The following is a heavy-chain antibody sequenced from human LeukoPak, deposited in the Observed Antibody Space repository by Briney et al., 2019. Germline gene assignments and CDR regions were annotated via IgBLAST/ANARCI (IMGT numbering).Heavy chain of an antibody. D-gene: IGHD1-14*01. CDR1: GFTFSNYE. V-gene: IGHV3-48*03. Sequence: PGGSLRLSCAASGFTFSNYEMNWVRQAPGKGLEWVSYISSSGSTIYYADSVKGRFTISRDNAKNSLYLQMNSLRAEDTAVYYCARDRSRRSLFDYWGQGTLVTVSS. CDR2: ISSSGSTI. J-gene: IGHJ4*02. CDR3: ARDRSRRSLFDY.